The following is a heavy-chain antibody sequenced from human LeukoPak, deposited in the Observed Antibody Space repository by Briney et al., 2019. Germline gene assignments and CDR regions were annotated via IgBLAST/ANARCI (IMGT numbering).Heavy chain of an antibody. V-gene: IGHV1-2*06. D-gene: IGHD1-26*01. Sequence: ASVRVSCKASGFTFTDYYIHWVRQAPGQGLEWMGRINLNSGATNCAQKFQDKVTMTRDTSITTAYMELGSLTSDDTAIYYCARIYGWTTSGTYELTDYWGQGTLVTVSS. CDR1: GFTFTDYY. J-gene: IGHJ4*02. CDR3: ARIYGWTTSGTYELTDY. CDR2: INLNSGAT.